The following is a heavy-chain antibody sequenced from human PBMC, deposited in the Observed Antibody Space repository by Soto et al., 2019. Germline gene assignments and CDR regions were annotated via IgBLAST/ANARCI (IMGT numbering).Heavy chain of an antibody. CDR1: GASLSTISYY. CDR3: ASRHCNGGSCYKPGYDS. D-gene: IGHD2-15*01. CDR2: IFFTGNI. Sequence: PSETLSLTCTVSGASLSTISYYWGWIRQPPGKGLEWVGSIFFTGNIYYNPSLKSRVTISVDTSRNQFSLKVNSVTAADTAVYYCASRHCNGGSCYKPGYDSWGQGALVTVSS. J-gene: IGHJ4*02. V-gene: IGHV4-39*01.